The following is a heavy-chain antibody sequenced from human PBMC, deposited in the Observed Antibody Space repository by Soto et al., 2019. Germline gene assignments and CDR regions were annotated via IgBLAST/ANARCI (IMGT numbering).Heavy chain of an antibody. CDR3: AKDQEKYNHYYGMDV. Sequence: GGSLRLSCAASGFTFSSYGVHWVRQDPGKGLEWVAVISYDGSNKYYADSVKGRFTISRDNSKNTLYLQMNSLRAEDTAVYYCAKDQEKYNHYYGMDVWGQGTTVTVSS. J-gene: IGHJ6*02. CDR2: ISYDGSNK. V-gene: IGHV3-30*18. CDR1: GFTFSSYG.